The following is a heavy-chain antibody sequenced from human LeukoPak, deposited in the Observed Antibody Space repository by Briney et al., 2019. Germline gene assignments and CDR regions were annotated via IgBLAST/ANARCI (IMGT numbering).Heavy chain of an antibody. CDR2: ISSYNGHT. Sequence: ASVKVSCKASGYTFISYGISWVRQAPGQGLEWMGWISSYNGHTLYAQKFQGRVTMTTDTSTSTAYMELRSLRSDDTAVYFCAREDYDFWTGHDPFDIWGPGTMVTVS. CDR1: GYTFISYG. V-gene: IGHV1-18*04. D-gene: IGHD3-3*01. J-gene: IGHJ3*02. CDR3: AREDYDFWTGHDPFDI.